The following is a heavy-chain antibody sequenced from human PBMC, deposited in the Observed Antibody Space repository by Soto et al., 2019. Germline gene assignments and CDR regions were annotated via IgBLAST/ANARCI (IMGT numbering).Heavy chain of an antibody. V-gene: IGHV3-74*01. CDR3: VRIRRGDGYTFGY. J-gene: IGHJ4*02. CDR1: GFILSNYW. CDR2: INIDGSTT. Sequence: EVQLVESGGVSVQPGGSLRLSCAASGFILSNYWMHWVRQAPGKGLVWVSRINIDGSTTTYADSVKGRFTISRDNAKNTLYLQMNSLRDEDTAVYYCVRIRRGDGYTFGYWGQGTLVTVSS. D-gene: IGHD5-12*01.